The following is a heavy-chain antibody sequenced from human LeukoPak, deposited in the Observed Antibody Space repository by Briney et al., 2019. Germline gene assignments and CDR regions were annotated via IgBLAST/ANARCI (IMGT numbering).Heavy chain of an antibody. V-gene: IGHV3-23*01. CDR1: GFTFSSYA. CDR2: ISGSGGST. Sequence: GGSLRLSCAASGFTFSSYAMSWVRQAPGKGLEWVSAISGSGGSTYYADSVKGRFTISRDNVKNSLYLQMNSLRPEDTALCFCAKVVYRYDTTPYFDYWGQGTLVIVSS. CDR3: AKVVYRYDTTPYFDY. J-gene: IGHJ4*02. D-gene: IGHD3-22*01.